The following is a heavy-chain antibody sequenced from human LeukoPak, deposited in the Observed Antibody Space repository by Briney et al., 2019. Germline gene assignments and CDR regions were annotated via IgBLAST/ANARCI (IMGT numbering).Heavy chain of an antibody. D-gene: IGHD1-26*01. CDR3: ARDGSTYPINFYQALDV. J-gene: IGHJ3*01. CDR1: GFPFSIFG. CDR2: VWHDDNQK. V-gene: IGHV3-33*01. Sequence: GRALRLSCAASGFPFSIFGMHWVRQAPGKGLEWVAVVWHDDNQKYYADSVKGRFTISKDNSNNTVYLQMNSLRAEDTATYYCARDGSTYPINFYQALDVWGQGTMVTVSS.